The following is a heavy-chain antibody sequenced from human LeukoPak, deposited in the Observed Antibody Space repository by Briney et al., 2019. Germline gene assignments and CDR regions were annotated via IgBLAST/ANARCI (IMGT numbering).Heavy chain of an antibody. Sequence: GVSLRLSCAASGFTFTTYGMSWVRQAPGKGLEWVSAVSGSGHSTYYAHSVKGRFTISRDNSKNTLYLQMNSLRAEDTAVYYCARVPVRGPYYYYYYMDVWGKGTTVTVSS. J-gene: IGHJ6*03. CDR1: GFTFTTYG. D-gene: IGHD3-10*01. CDR2: VSGSGHST. V-gene: IGHV3-23*01. CDR3: ARVPVRGPYYYYYYMDV.